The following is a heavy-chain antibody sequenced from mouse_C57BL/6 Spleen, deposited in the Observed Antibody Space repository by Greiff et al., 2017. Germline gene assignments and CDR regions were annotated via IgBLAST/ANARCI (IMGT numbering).Heavy chain of an antibody. J-gene: IGHJ1*03. CDR1: GFTFSSYG. V-gene: IGHV5-6*01. D-gene: IGHD1-1*01. CDR3: ASHGNYYCNCYWYFDF. CDR2: ISSGGSYT. Sequence: EVKLVESGGDLVKPGGSLKLSCAASGFTFSSYGMYWVRQTPDKRLEWVATISSGGSYTYYPDSVKGRFTISRDNATNTLYLQMSSLKSEDTAMSDFASHGNYYCNCYWYFDFWGTGTTVTVSS.